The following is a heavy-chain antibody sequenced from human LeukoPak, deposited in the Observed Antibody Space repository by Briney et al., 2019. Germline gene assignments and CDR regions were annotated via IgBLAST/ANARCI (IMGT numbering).Heavy chain of an antibody. CDR1: GFTFSNYW. J-gene: IGHJ3*02. CDR2: ISGSGGST. Sequence: GGSLRLSCAASGFTFSNYWMSWVRQAPGKGLEWVSAISGSGGSTYYADSVKGRFTISRDNSKNTLYLQMNSLRAEDTAVYYCAKDTEQAAVAGTTAHAFDIWGQGTMVTVSS. D-gene: IGHD6-19*01. V-gene: IGHV3-23*01. CDR3: AKDTEQAAVAGTTAHAFDI.